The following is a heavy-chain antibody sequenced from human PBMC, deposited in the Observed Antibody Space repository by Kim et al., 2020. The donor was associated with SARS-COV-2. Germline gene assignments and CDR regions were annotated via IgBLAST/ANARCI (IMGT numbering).Heavy chain of an antibody. V-gene: IGHV1-69*13. CDR1: GGTFSSYA. D-gene: IGHD2-2*01. J-gene: IGHJ4*02. Sequence: SVKVSCKASGGTFSSYAISWVRQAPGQGLEWMGGIIPIFGTANYAQKFQGRVTITADESTSTAYMELSSLRSEDTAVYYCASDRTGGYCSSTSCYVFDYWGQGTLVTVSS. CDR3: ASDRTGGYCSSTSCYVFDY. CDR2: IIPIFGTA.